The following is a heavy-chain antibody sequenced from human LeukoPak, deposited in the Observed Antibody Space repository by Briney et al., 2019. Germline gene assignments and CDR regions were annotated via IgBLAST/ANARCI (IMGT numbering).Heavy chain of an antibody. D-gene: IGHD6-19*01. Sequence: GWSLILSCAAPGFTLRSYAMSWVRQAPGKGLEWVAASCASGGNTEYADSVHGRLTTSRDNSENTSVMHVNGLRAEDTAVYYCAEDRIAVDGTDRFEYFDYWGQGTLVTVSS. CDR3: AEDRIAVDGTDRFEYFDY. CDR1: GFTLRSYA. J-gene: IGHJ4*02. CDR2: SCASGGNT. V-gene: IGHV3-23*01.